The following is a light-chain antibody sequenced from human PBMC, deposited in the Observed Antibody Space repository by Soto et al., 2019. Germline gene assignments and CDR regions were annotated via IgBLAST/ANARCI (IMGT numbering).Light chain of an antibody. CDR3: QQYDNLPPWT. J-gene: IGKJ1*01. CDR1: QSVDSI. Sequence: EIVLTQSPGTLSLAPGDRATLSCRASQSVDSIYLAWYQQKPGQAPRLLIYSASIRATGIPARFSGSGSGTQFTLTISSLQSEDFAVYYCQQYDNLPPWTFGQGTKVEIK. CDR2: SAS. V-gene: IGKV3-15*01.